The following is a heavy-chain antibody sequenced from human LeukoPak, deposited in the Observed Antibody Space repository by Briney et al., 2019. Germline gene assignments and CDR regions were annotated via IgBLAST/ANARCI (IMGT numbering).Heavy chain of an antibody. V-gene: IGHV1-2*02. CDR2: INPNSGGT. CDR3: ARLAGIVAVPAAGGDY. D-gene: IGHD2-2*01. Sequence: ASVKVSCKASGYTFTGYYMHWVRQAPGQGLEWMGWINPNSGGTNYAQKFQGRVTMTRDTSISTAYMELSRLRSNDTAVYYCARLAGIVAVPAAGGDYWGQGTLVTVSS. J-gene: IGHJ4*02. CDR1: GYTFTGYY.